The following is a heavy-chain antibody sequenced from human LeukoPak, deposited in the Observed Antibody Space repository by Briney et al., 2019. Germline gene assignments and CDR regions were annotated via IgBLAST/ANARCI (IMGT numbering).Heavy chain of an antibody. CDR3: ARGITMSYFDY. Sequence: PSETLSLTCTVSGGSISSGGYYWSWIRQDPGKGLEWIGYIYYSGSTYYNPSLKSRVTISVDTSKNQFSLKLSSVTAADTAVYYCARGITMSYFDYWGQGTLVTVSS. D-gene: IGHD3-10*02. CDR2: IYYSGST. J-gene: IGHJ4*02. V-gene: IGHV4-31*03. CDR1: GGSISSGGYY.